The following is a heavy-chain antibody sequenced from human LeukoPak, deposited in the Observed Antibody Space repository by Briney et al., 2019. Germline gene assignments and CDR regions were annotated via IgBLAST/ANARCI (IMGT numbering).Heavy chain of an antibody. D-gene: IGHD3-22*01. V-gene: IGHV3-74*01. Sequence: PGGSLRLSCAASGFTFSSYWMHWVHQAPGKGLVWVSRVNSDGSSTTSADSVKGRFTISRDNAKNTLYLQMNSLRAEDTAVYYCARDRDDSSGYYLDYWGQGTLVTVSS. CDR3: ARDRDDSSGYYLDY. J-gene: IGHJ4*02. CDR2: VNSDGSST. CDR1: GFTFSSYW.